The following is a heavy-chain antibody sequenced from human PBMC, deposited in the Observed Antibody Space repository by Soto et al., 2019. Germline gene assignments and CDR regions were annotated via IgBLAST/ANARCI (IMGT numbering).Heavy chain of an antibody. CDR2: ISGSGGSS. CDR1: GFAFSTCA. V-gene: IGHV3-23*01. CDR3: DKVTKRAAAGRYEYYKYGMYX. Sequence: PGGSLRLSCAASGFAFSTCAMTWVRQAPGKGLEWVSVISGSGGSSYYAASVKGRFTISRDNSKNTLFLEMNGLTAEDTAVYYCDKVTKRAAAGRYEYYKYGMYXWGKGTTFTISX. J-gene: IGHJ6*04. D-gene: IGHD6-13*01.